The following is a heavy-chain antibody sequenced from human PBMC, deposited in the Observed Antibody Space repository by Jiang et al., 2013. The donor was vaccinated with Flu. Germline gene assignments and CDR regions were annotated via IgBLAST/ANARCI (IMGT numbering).Heavy chain of an antibody. Sequence: LLKPSETLSLTCTVSGYSISSGYYWGWIRQPPGKGLEWIGSIYHSGSTYYNPSLKSRVTISVDTSKNQFSLKLSSVTAADTAVYYCARVGSKNYYDSSGYLLGWGQGNPGHRLL. D-gene: IGHD3-22*01. CDR1: GYSISSGYY. V-gene: IGHV4-38-2*02. CDR3: ARVGSKNYYDSSGYLLG. CDR2: IYHSGST. J-gene: IGHJ4*02.